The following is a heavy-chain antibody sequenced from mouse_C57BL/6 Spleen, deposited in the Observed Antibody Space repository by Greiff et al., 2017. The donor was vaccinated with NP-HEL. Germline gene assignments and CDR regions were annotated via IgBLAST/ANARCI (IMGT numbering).Heavy chain of an antibody. CDR2: IHPNSGST. D-gene: IGHD2-4*01. V-gene: IGHV1-64*01. CDR1: GYTFTSYW. CDR3: ARSDYDGFDY. J-gene: IGHJ2*01. Sequence: QVQLQQSGAELVKPGASVKLSCKASGYTFTSYWMHWVKQRPGQGLEWIGMIHPNSGSTNYNEKFKSKATLTVDKSSSTAYMQLSSLTSEDSAVYYCARSDYDGFDYWGQGTTLTVSS.